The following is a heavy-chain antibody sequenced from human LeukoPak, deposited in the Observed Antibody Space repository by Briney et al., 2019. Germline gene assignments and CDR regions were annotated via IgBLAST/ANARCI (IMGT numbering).Heavy chain of an antibody. D-gene: IGHD2-15*01. CDR1: GYTFTSYG. Sequence: SVKVSCKASGYTFTSYGISWVRHAPGQGLEWMGCISAYNGNTNYAQKLQGRVTMTTDTSTSTAYMELRSLRSDDTAVYYCAREGSDCSGGSCYLGHWFDPWGQGTLVTVSS. CDR3: AREGSDCSGGSCYLGHWFDP. J-gene: IGHJ5*02. V-gene: IGHV1-18*01. CDR2: ISAYNGNT.